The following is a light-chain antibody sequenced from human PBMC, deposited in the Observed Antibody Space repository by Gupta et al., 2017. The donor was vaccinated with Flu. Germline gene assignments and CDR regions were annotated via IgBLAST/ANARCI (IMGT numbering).Light chain of an antibody. J-gene: IGLJ3*02. CDR2: DDN. CDR1: NIKRKN. V-gene: IGLV3-21*02. CDR3: HEWDRRTDGV. Sequence: SYVLTQPPSVSVAPGQTATITCEGNNIKRKNVHWYQQRTGQAPVWVVFDDNDRPSGIPDRVSASNSGKTEDLIISRVEVGDDADDYCHEWDRRTDGVFGGGTKLTVL.